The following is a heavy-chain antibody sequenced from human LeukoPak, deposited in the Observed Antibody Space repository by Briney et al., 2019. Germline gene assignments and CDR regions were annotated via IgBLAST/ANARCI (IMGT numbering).Heavy chain of an antibody. CDR2: IIPIFGTA. V-gene: IGHV1-69*05. D-gene: IGHD6-6*01. CDR3: ARSGSIAARFDY. Sequence: SVKVSCKASGGTFSSYAISWVRQAPGQGLEWMGRIIPIFGTANYAQKFQGRVTITTDESTSTAYMELSSLRSEDTAAYYCARSGSIAARFDYWGQGTLVTVSS. CDR1: GGTFSSYA. J-gene: IGHJ4*02.